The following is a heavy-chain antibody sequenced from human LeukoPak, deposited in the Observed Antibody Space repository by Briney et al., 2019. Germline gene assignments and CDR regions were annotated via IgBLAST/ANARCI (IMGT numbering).Heavy chain of an antibody. J-gene: IGHJ4*02. V-gene: IGHV4-61*01. CDR1: GGSISSSSYY. CDR2: IYYSGST. Sequence: SETLSLTCTVSGGSISSSSYYWSWIRQPPGKGLEWVGYIYYSGSTNYNPSLKSRVTISVDTSKNQFSLKLSSVTAADTAVYYCARGISYYYDSSGYLFDYWGQGTLVTVSS. CDR3: ARGISYYYDSSGYLFDY. D-gene: IGHD3-22*01.